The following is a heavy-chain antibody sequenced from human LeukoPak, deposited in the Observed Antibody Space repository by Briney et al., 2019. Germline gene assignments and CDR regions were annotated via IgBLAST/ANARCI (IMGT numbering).Heavy chain of an antibody. CDR1: GGTFSSYA. J-gene: IGHJ4*02. CDR2: IIPIFGTA. V-gene: IGHV1-69*13. D-gene: IGHD5-18*01. CDR3: ARTPSRIQLWSDY. Sequence: ASVKVSCKASGGTFSSYAISWVRQAPGQGLEWMGGIIPIFGTANYAQKFQGRVTITADESTSTAYMELSSLRSEDTAVYYCARTPSRIQLWSDYWGQGTLVTVSS.